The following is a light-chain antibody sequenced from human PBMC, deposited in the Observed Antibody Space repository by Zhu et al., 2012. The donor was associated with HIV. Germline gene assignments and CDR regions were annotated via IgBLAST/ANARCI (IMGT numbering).Light chain of an antibody. CDR3: QQYASSPYT. CDR2: DAS. J-gene: IGKJ2*01. CDR1: QSVRSGW. V-gene: IGKV3-20*01. Sequence: EIVLTQSPGTLALSPGERVTLSCRASQSVRSGWLAWYQQKPGQAPRLLIYDASTRATGFPDRFSGSGSGTDFTLTISRVEPEDFAVYSCQQYASSPYTFGQGTKLEI.